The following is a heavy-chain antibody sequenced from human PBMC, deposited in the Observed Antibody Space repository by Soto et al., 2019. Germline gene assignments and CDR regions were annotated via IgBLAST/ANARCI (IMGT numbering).Heavy chain of an antibody. D-gene: IGHD6-13*01. CDR3: ASQVIMAAAGPRYGYYYGMDV. Sequence: GESLKISCKGSGYSFTSYWIGWVRQMPGKGLEWMGIIYPGDSDTRYSPSFQGQVTISADKSISTAYLQWSSLKASDTAMYYCASQVIMAAAGPRYGYYYGMDVWGQGTTVTVSS. CDR1: GYSFTSYW. CDR2: IYPGDSDT. V-gene: IGHV5-51*01. J-gene: IGHJ6*02.